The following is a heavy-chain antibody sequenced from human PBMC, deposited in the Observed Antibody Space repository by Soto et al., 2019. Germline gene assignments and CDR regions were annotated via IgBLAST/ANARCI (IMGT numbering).Heavy chain of an antibody. J-gene: IGHJ4*02. V-gene: IGHV3-7*01. D-gene: IGHD6-13*01. CDR2: IKQDGSEK. CDR1: GFTFSSYW. Sequence: EVQLVESGGGLVQPGGSLRLSCAASGFTFSSYWMSWVRQAPGKGLEWVANIKQDGSEKYYVDSVKGRFTISRDNAKNSLYRQMNSLRAEDTAVYYCARSGYSSSWYFPGPYYFDYWGQGTLVTVSS. CDR3: ARSGYSSSWYFPGPYYFDY.